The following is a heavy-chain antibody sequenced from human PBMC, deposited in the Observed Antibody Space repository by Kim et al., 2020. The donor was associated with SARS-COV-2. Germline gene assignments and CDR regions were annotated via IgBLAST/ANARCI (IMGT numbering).Heavy chain of an antibody. V-gene: IGHV7-4-1*02. Sequence: ASVKVSCKASGYTFTSYAMNWVRQAPGQGLEWMGWINTNTGNPTYAQGFTGRFVFSLDTSVSTAYLQISSLKAEDTAVYYCASGIYYDILTGYYTGQINYWGQGTMVTVYS. CDR2: INTNTGNP. CDR3: ASGIYYDILTGYYTGQINY. CDR1: GYTFTSYA. J-gene: IGHJ4*02. D-gene: IGHD3-9*01.